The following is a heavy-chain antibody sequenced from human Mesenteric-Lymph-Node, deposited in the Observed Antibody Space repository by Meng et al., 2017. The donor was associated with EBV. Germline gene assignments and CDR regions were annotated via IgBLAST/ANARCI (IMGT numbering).Heavy chain of an antibody. CDR1: GFTFSTYS. V-gene: IGHV3-21*02. D-gene: IGHD2-21*01. Sequence: EVQLVESGGGLVKPGGSLRLSCVASGFTFSTYSMNWVRQAPGNGLEWVSTIGTTGNMYYADSVKGRFTISRDNAKTSVYLQMNSLRDEDTAVYYCARDTIVVDYWGQGTLVTVSS. J-gene: IGHJ4*02. CDR3: ARDTIVVDY. CDR2: IGTTGNM.